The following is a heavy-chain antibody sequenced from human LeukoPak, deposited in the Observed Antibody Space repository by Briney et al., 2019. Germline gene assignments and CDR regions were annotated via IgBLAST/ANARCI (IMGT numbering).Heavy chain of an antibody. Sequence: GGSLRLSCAASGFTFSSYSMNWVRQAPGKGLEWVSSISSSSSYIYYADSVKGRFTISRDNAKNSLYLQMNSLRAEDTAVYYCAGRMLSYFDYWGQGTLVTVSS. CDR2: ISSSSSYI. J-gene: IGHJ4*02. CDR3: AGRMLSYFDY. V-gene: IGHV3-21*01. D-gene: IGHD2-8*01. CDR1: GFTFSSYS.